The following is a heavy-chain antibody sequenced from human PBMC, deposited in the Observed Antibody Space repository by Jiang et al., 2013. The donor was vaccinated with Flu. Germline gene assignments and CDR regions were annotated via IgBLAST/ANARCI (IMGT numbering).Heavy chain of an antibody. D-gene: IGHD6-19*01. CDR2: INHSGST. CDR3: ASSGRYTSGWYSREGFRGKYYSMDV. V-gene: IGHV4-34*01. J-gene: IGHJ6*03. CDR1: GESFSSYY. Sequence: LLKPSETLSLTCGVYGESFSSYYWSWIRQPPGKGLEWIGEINHSGSTNYNPSLKSRVTISVDTSKNQFSLKLTSVTAADTAVYYCASSGRYTSGWYSREGFRGKYYSMDVWDNGTTVTVSS.